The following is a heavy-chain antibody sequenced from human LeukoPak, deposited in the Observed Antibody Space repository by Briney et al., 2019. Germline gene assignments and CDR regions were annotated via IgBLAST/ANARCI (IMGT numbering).Heavy chain of an antibody. D-gene: IGHD3-22*01. Sequence: GASVKVSCKASGYTFTSYYMHWVRQAPGQGLEWMGIINPSGGSTSYAQKFQGRVTMTRDTSTSTVYMELSSLRSEDTAVYYCARGAGYYDCSGYSYKHDAFDIWGQGTMVTVSS. J-gene: IGHJ3*02. CDR1: GYTFTSYY. V-gene: IGHV1-46*01. CDR2: INPSGGST. CDR3: ARGAGYYDCSGYSYKHDAFDI.